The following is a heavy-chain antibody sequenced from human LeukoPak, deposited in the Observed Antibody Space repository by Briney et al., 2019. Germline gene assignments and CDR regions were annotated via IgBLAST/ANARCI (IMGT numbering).Heavy chain of an antibody. J-gene: IGHJ4*02. Sequence: ASVKVSCKASGYTFTDYYMHWVRQAPGQGLEWMGWINPNSGGTNYAQKFQGRVTITRDTSASTAYMELSSLRSEDMAVYYCAREGYSSGLSDYWGQGTLVTVSS. CDR1: GYTFTDYY. V-gene: IGHV1-2*02. D-gene: IGHD6-19*01. CDR3: AREGYSSGLSDY. CDR2: INPNSGGT.